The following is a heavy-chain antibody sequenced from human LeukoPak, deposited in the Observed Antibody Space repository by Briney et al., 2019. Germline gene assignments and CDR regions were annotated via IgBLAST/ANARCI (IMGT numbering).Heavy chain of an antibody. CDR2: IYYSGST. CDR1: GGSISSSSYY. D-gene: IGHD3-10*01. V-gene: IGHV4-39*07. Sequence: SETLSLTCTVSGGSISSSSYYWGWIRQPPGKGLEWIGSIYYSGSTYYNPSLKSRVTISVDTSKNQFSLKLSSVTAADTAVYYCASGVPRRITMVRGVRQHDYWGQGTLVTVSS. J-gene: IGHJ4*02. CDR3: ASGVPRRITMVRGVRQHDY.